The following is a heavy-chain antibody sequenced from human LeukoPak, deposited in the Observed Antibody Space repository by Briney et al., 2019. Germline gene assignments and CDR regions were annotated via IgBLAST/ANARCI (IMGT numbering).Heavy chain of an antibody. CDR1: GYTFTSYG. J-gene: IGHJ4*02. Sequence: APVKVSCKASGYTFTSYGISWVRQAPGQGLEWMGWISAYNGNTNYAQKLQGRVTMTTDTSTSTAYMELRSLRSDDTAVYYCARDLYDYVWGSYRFLGYWGQGTLVTVSS. CDR2: ISAYNGNT. V-gene: IGHV1-18*01. CDR3: ARDLYDYVWGSYRFLGY. D-gene: IGHD3-16*02.